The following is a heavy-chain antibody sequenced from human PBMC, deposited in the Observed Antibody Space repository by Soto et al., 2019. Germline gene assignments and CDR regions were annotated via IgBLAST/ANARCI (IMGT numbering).Heavy chain of an antibody. CDR3: ARDWNHYAAGSYPHSMDV. J-gene: IGHJ6*02. Sequence: QVQLVESGGGVVQPGRSLRLSCAASGYTFSSYGMHWVRQAPGKGLEWVAVIWYDGSNKYYADSVKGRFTISRDNSKNTVYLQTTSLRAEDTAVYYCARDWNHYAAGSYPHSMDVWGQGTKVTVSS. CDR2: IWYDGSNK. CDR1: GYTFSSYG. D-gene: IGHD3-10*01. V-gene: IGHV3-33*01.